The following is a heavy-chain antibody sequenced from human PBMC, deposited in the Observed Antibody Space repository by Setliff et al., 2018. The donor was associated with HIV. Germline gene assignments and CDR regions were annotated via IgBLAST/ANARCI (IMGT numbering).Heavy chain of an antibody. CDR3: ARQAGHVGDHFDY. D-gene: IGHD2-21*01. CDR1: GDIFSYRT. Sequence: SVKVSCKASGDIFSYRTYSWVRQAPGQGLEWMGSIIPMVGFANYEGKFQGRVTIIADASTNTTYLDLTSLRSEDTALYFCARQAGHVGDHFDYWGQGTLVTVSS. J-gene: IGHJ4*02. CDR2: IIPMVGFA. V-gene: IGHV1-69*02.